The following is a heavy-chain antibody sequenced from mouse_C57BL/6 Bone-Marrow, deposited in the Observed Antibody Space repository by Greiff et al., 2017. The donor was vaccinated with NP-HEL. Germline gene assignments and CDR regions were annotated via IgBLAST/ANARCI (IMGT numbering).Heavy chain of an antibody. J-gene: IGHJ1*03. CDR2: ISYSGST. CDR1: GYSITSGYD. Sequence: VQLKESGPGMVKPSQSLSLTCTVTGYSITSGYDWHWIRHFPGNKLEWMGYISYSGSTNYNPSLKSRISITHDTSKNHFFLKLNSVTTEDTATYYCARGIYGSSYWYFDVWGTGTTVTVSS. D-gene: IGHD1-1*01. CDR3: ARGIYGSSYWYFDV. V-gene: IGHV3-1*01.